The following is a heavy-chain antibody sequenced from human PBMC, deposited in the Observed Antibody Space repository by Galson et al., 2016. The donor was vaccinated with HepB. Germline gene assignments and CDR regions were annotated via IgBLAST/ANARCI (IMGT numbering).Heavy chain of an antibody. J-gene: IGHJ6*02. CDR1: GFTFSNAW. CDR2: IKSKTDGGTT. V-gene: IGHV3-15*01. CDR3: TTGGGNWALGMDV. D-gene: IGHD1-1*01. Sequence: SLRLSCAGSGFTFSNAWMSRVRQAPGKGLEWVGRIKSKTDGGTTDYAAPVKGRFTISRDDSKNTLYLQMNSLKTEDTAVYYCTTGGGNWALGMDVWGQGTTVTVSS.